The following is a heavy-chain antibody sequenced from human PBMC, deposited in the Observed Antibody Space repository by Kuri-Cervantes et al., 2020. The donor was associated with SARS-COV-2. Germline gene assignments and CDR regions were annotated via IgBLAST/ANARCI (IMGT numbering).Heavy chain of an antibody. Sequence: ETLSLTCAASGFTFSSYWMSWVRQAPGKGLEWVANIKQDGSEKYYVDSVKGRFTISRDNAKNSLYLQMNSLRAEDTAVYYCARDEGSYYYYMDVRGKGTTVTVSS. V-gene: IGHV3-7*01. CDR3: ARDEGSYYYYMDV. CDR2: IKQDGSEK. D-gene: IGHD3-10*01. CDR1: GFTFSSYW. J-gene: IGHJ6*03.